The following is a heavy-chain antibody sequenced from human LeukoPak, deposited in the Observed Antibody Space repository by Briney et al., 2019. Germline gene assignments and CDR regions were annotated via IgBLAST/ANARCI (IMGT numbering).Heavy chain of an antibody. V-gene: IGHV3-30*03. J-gene: IGHJ4*02. D-gene: IGHD2-15*01. CDR3: ARARYCSGGSCYYFDY. Sequence: GGSLRLSCAASGFTFSSYGMHWVRQAPGKGLEWVAVVSYDGSNRFYIDSVKGRFTISRDNSENTLYLQMNSLRVEDTAVYYRARARYCSGGSCYYFDYWGQGTLVTVSS. CDR1: GFTFSSYG. CDR2: VSYDGSNR.